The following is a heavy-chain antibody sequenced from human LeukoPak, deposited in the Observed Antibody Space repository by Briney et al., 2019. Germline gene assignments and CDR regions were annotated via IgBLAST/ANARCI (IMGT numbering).Heavy chain of an antibody. Sequence: SETLSLTCAVSGDSISSHYWSWIRQPPGKGLQYIGYISYIGGTNYNPSLRGRVTISLDTSRNQFSLQLRSVTAADTAVYYCTRLGGAFDIWGQGTMVTVSS. CDR2: ISYIGGT. V-gene: IGHV4-59*08. J-gene: IGHJ3*02. CDR1: GDSISSHY. CDR3: TRLGGAFDI. D-gene: IGHD1-26*01.